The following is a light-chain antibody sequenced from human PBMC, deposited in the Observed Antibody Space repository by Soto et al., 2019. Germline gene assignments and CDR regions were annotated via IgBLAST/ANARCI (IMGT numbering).Light chain of an antibody. V-gene: IGLV1-40*01. Sequence: SALTQPPSVSAAPGQQVTISCSGSSSNIGAEYDVHWYQQLPGTAPKRLIYGDNNRPSGVPDRFSGSKSGTSASLAITGLQPEDEADYYCQSYDSSLTTFVFGTGTKVTV. J-gene: IGLJ1*01. CDR2: GDN. CDR1: SSNIGAEYD. CDR3: QSYDSSLTTFV.